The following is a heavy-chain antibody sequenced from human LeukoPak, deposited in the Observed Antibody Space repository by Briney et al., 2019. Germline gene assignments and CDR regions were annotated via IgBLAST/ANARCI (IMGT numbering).Heavy chain of an antibody. CDR2: ISAHNGNT. V-gene: IGHV1-18*01. J-gene: IGHJ5*02. CDR3: ARWIAAADDNWFDP. Sequence: ASVKVSCKASGYTFTSYGISWVRQAPGQGLGWMGWISAHNGNTNYAQKLQGRVTMTTDTSTSTAYMELRSLRSDDTAVYYCARWIAAADDNWFDPWGQGTLVTVSS. D-gene: IGHD6-13*01. CDR1: GYTFTSYG.